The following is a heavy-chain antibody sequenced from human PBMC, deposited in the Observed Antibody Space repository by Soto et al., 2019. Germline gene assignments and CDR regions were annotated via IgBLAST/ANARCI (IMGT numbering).Heavy chain of an antibody. Sequence: PSETLSLTCTVSGGSISSYYWSWIRQPPGKGLEWIGYIYYSGSTNYNPSLKSRVTISVDTSKNQFSLKLSSVTAADTAVYYCARDLGGYGNPDHDAFDIWGQGTMVTVSS. V-gene: IGHV4-59*01. CDR3: ARDLGGYGNPDHDAFDI. J-gene: IGHJ3*02. CDR1: GGSISSYY. D-gene: IGHD5-12*01. CDR2: IYYSGST.